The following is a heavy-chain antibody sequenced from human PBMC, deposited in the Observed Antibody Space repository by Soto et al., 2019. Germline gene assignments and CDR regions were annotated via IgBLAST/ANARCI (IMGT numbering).Heavy chain of an antibody. Sequence: XSVKVSCKASGGTFSSYAISWVRQAPGQELEWMGGIIPIFGTANYAQKFQGRVTITADESTSTAYMELSSLRSEDTAVYYCARDPPGGGGGSSSEVDYWGQGTLVTVSS. CDR1: GGTFSSYA. CDR2: IIPIFGTA. CDR3: ARDPPGGGGGSSSEVDY. J-gene: IGHJ4*02. V-gene: IGHV1-69*13. D-gene: IGHD6-6*01.